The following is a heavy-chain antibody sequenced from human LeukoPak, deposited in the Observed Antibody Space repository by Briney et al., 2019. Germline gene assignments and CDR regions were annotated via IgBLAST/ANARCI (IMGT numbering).Heavy chain of an antibody. D-gene: IGHD6-13*01. CDR2: INPNSGGT. CDR1: GYTFTSYE. V-gene: IGHV1-2*04. CDR3: ARDRGSSWYLYDAFDI. J-gene: IGHJ3*02. Sequence: ASVKVSCKAPGYTFTSYEMNWVRQAPGQGLEWMGWINPNSGGTNYAQKFQGWVTMTSDTSISTTYMELSRLRSDDTAVYYCARDRGSSWYLYDAFDIWGQGTMVTVSS.